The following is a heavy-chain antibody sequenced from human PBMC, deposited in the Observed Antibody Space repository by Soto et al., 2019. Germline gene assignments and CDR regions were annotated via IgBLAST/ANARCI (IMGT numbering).Heavy chain of an antibody. J-gene: IGHJ4*02. CDR2: INPNGSGT. V-gene: IGHV1-2*02. CDR3: ARAVHTMIQGVRFRVDQ. D-gene: IGHD3-10*01. CDR1: GYTFTAYY. Sequence: ASVKVSCKASGYTFTAYYIHWVRQAPGQGLEWMGWINPNGSGTKYAQKFQGRVTMTRDTSINTAYMELTRLTSDDTAVYYCARAVHTMIQGVRFRVDQWGQGTLVTVSS.